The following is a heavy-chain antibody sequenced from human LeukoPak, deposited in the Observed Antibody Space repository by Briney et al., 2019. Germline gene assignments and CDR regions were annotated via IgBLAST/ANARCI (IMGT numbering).Heavy chain of an antibody. CDR2: IFYVGST. CDR3: ARDYYDSRGEAFDI. V-gene: IGHV4-59*11. D-gene: IGHD3-22*01. CDR1: GDSIGSHY. J-gene: IGHJ3*02. Sequence: SETLSLTCTVSGDSIGSHYWSWIRQPPGKGLEWIGYIFYVGSTNYNPSLKSRVTISVDTSKDQFSLKLNSVTAADTAVYYCARDYYDSRGEAFDIWGQGTMVTVSS.